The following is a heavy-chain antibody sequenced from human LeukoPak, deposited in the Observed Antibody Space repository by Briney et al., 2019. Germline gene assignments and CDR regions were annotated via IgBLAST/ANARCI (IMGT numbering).Heavy chain of an antibody. D-gene: IGHD4-17*01. CDR3: AKDYHYAYYYYYFMDV. V-gene: IGHV3-30*02. J-gene: IGHJ6*03. CDR2: MPYDGSNK. Sequence: GGSLRLSCAASGITFSTYGFHWVRQAPGKGLEWVAFMPYDGSNKYYADSVKGRFTISRDNSKNTLYLLMNSLRVDDTAVYYCAKDYHYAYYYYYFMDVWGKGTTVTISS. CDR1: GITFSTYG.